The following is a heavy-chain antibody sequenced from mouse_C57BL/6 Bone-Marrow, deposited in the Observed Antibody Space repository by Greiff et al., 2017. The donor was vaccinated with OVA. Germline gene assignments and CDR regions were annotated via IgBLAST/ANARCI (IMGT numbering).Heavy chain of an antibody. CDR3: ARSYYSNLYSMDY. CDR1: GYAFSSYW. CDR2: IYPGDGDT. Sequence: VQLQQSGAELVKPGASVKISCKASGYAFSSYWMNWVKQRPGQGLEWIGQIYPGDGDTNYNGKFKGKATLTADKSSSTAYMQLSILTSEDSAVYFGARSYYSNLYSMDYWGQGTSVTVSS. V-gene: IGHV1-80*01. D-gene: IGHD2-5*01. J-gene: IGHJ4*01.